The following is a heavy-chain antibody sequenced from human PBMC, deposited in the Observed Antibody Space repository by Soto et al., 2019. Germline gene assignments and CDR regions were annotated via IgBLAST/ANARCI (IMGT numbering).Heavy chain of an antibody. V-gene: IGHV1-24*01. CDR1: GYTLTELS. CDR2: FDPEDGET. CDR3: ATHSSWSFLGYYYYYYGMDV. J-gene: IGHJ6*02. D-gene: IGHD6-13*01. Sequence: GASVKVSCKVSGYTLTELSMHWVRQAPGKGLEWMGGFDPEDGETIYAQKFQGRVTMTEDTSTDTAYMELSSLRSEDTAAYYCATHSSWSFLGYYYYYYGMDVWGQGTTVTVSS.